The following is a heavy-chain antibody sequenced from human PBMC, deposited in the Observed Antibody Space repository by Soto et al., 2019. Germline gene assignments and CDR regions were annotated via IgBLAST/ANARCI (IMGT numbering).Heavy chain of an antibody. CDR1: GGTFSSYA. D-gene: IGHD6-13*01. CDR3: ARGGYQQLGRPKKYYYHGMDV. CDR2: IIPIFGTA. J-gene: IGHJ6*02. Sequence: SVKVSCKASGGTFSSYAISWVRQAPGQGLEWMGGIIPIFGTANYAQKFQGRVTITADESTSTAYMELSSLRSEDTAVYYCARGGYQQLGRPKKYYYHGMDVWGQGTTVTVSS. V-gene: IGHV1-69*13.